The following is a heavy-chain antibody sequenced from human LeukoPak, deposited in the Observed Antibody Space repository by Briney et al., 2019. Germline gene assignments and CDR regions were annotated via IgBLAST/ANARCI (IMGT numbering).Heavy chain of an antibody. V-gene: IGHV4-59*01. D-gene: IGHD4-23*01. J-gene: IGHJ6*02. CDR3: ATHSTVAYYYYYGMDV. CDR1: GGSISGYY. CDR2: IYYSGST. Sequence: SETLSLTCTVSGGSISGYYWSWIRQPPGKGLEWIGYIYYSGSTNYNPSLKSRVTISVDTSKNQFSLKLSSVTAADTAVYYCATHSTVAYYYYYGMDVWGQGTTVTVSS.